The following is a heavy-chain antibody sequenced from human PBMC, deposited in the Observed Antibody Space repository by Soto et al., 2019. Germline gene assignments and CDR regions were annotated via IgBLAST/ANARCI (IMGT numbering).Heavy chain of an antibody. CDR1: GGSISSSSYY. J-gene: IGHJ4*02. Sequence: SETLSLTCTVSGGSISSSSYYWGWIRQPPGKGLEWIGSIYYSGSTYYNPSLKSRVTISVDTSKNQFSLKLSSVTAADTAVYYCARHYDILTGYYSLDYWGQGTLVTVS. V-gene: IGHV4-39*01. D-gene: IGHD3-9*01. CDR3: ARHYDILTGYYSLDY. CDR2: IYYSGST.